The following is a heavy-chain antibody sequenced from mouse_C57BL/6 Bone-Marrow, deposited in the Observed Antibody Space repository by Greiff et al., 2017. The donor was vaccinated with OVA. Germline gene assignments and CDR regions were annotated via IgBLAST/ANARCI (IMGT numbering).Heavy chain of an antibody. Sequence: VQLQQPGAELVKPGASVKMSCKTSGYTFTSYWMHWVKQRPGQGLEWIGAIYPGNSDTSYNQKFKGKAKLTAVTSASTAYMELSSLTNEDSAVYYCSRDYYSNWGYYFDYWGQGTTLTVSS. CDR3: SRDYYSNWGYYFDY. CDR1: GYTFTSYW. D-gene: IGHD2-5*01. CDR2: IYPGNSDT. J-gene: IGHJ2*01. V-gene: IGHV1-5*01.